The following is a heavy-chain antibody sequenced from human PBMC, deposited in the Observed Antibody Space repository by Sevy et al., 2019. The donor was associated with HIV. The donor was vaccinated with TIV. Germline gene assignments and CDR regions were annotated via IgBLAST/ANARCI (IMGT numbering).Heavy chain of an antibody. J-gene: IGHJ4*02. Sequence: GGSLRLSCAASGFPFTSYSMNWVRQAPGKGLEWISYITSTGDTIFYADSVKGRFTISRDNAKNSLYLQMNSLGADDTAVYYCATMDPSPAYFDYWGQGTLVTVSS. CDR1: GFPFTSYS. CDR2: ITSTGDTI. CDR3: ATMDPSPAYFDY. V-gene: IGHV3-48*01.